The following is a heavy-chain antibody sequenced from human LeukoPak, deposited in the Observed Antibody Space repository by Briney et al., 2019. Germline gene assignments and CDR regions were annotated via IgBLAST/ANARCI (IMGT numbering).Heavy chain of an antibody. V-gene: IGHV4-59*01. D-gene: IGHD1-7*01. CDR1: GGSISSYY. J-gene: IGHJ6*02. CDR3: ARDNWNYGSSMDV. CDR2: IYYSGST. Sequence: PSETLSLTCTVSGGSISSYYWSWIRQPPGKGLEWIGYIYYSGSTNYNPSLKSRVTIAVDTSKNQFSLKLSSVTAADTAVYYCARDNWNYGSSMDVWGQGTTVTVSS.